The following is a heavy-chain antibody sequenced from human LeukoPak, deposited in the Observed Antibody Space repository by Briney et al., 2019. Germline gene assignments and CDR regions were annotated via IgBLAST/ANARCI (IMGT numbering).Heavy chain of an antibody. D-gene: IGHD5-12*01. Sequence: GESLKISCKGSGYIFTNYWIGWVRQMPGKGLEWMGIIYPGDSDTRYSPSFQGRVTISADKSINTAYLQWRSLKASDTAIYYCARRDSGFEFFDYWGQGTLVTVSS. CDR2: IYPGDSDT. J-gene: IGHJ4*02. CDR3: ARRDSGFEFFDY. CDR1: GYIFTNYW. V-gene: IGHV5-51*01.